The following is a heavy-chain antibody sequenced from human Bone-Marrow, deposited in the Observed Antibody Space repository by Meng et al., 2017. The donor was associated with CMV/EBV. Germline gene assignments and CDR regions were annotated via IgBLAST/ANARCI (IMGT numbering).Heavy chain of an antibody. CDR1: GYTFTSYY. Sequence: ASVKVSCKASGYTFTSYYMHWVRQAPGQGLEWMGIINPSGGSTSYAQKFQGRVTMTRDTSISTAYMELSRLRSDDTAVYYCARNPREVTAFDIWGQGTMVTVSS. CDR3: ARNPREVTAFDI. CDR2: INPSGGST. J-gene: IGHJ3*02. D-gene: IGHD2-21*02. V-gene: IGHV1-46*01.